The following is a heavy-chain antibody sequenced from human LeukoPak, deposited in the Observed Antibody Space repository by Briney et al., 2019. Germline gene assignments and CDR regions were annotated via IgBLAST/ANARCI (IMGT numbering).Heavy chain of an antibody. V-gene: IGHV4-4*02. Sequence: PSETLSLTCGVSGGSISSGDWWNWVRQPPGKGLEWIGEINHSGSTNYNPSLKSRVTISVDTSKNQFSLKLSSVTAADTAVYYCARFRGYGGNSWYYYYGMDVWGQGTTVTVSS. CDR2: INHSGST. D-gene: IGHD4-23*01. CDR1: GGSISSGDW. J-gene: IGHJ6*02. CDR3: ARFRGYGGNSWYYYYGMDV.